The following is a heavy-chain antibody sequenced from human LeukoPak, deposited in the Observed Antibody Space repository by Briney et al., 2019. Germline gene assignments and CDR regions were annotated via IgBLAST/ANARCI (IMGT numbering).Heavy chain of an antibody. J-gene: IGHJ4*02. CDR1: GFTFSSYS. D-gene: IGHD3-22*01. CDR3: ARDPGYYYDSSGYGL. CDR2: ISSSSSYI. Sequence: GGSLRLSCAASGFTFSSYSMNWVRQAPGKGLEWVSSISSSSSYIYYADSVKGRFTISRDNAKNSLYLQMNSLRAEDTAVYYCARDPGYYYDSSGYGLWGQGTLVTVSS. V-gene: IGHV3-21*01.